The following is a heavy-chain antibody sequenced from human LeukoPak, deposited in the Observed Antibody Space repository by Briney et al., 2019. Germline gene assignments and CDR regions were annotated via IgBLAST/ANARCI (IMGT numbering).Heavy chain of an antibody. CDR1: GFTFSSYD. J-gene: IGHJ4*02. D-gene: IGHD3-10*01. V-gene: IGHV3-30*18. Sequence: PGGSLRLSCAASGFTFSSYDMYWVRQAPGKGLEWVAGTSHDGSNKYYADSLKGRFTISRDNSKNTMYLQMNSLRAEDTAVYYCAKDLRDSKVRGVSHDYWGQGTLVTVSS. CDR2: TSHDGSNK. CDR3: AKDLRDSKVRGVSHDY.